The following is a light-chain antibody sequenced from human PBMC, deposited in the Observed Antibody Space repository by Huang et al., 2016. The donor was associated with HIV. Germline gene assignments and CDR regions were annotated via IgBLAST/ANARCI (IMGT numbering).Light chain of an antibody. CDR3: QQSARTPRT. CDR2: AAS. V-gene: IGKV1-39*01. CDR1: QNIKRY. Sequence: DLQITQSPSSLSASVGDTVIITCRASQNIKRYLNWYQQEPGKAPKRLLSAASNLQSGVPTTFSGSGSVTDFTLTINSLQPEDSATYYCQQSARTPRTFGQGTKLEI. J-gene: IGKJ2*01.